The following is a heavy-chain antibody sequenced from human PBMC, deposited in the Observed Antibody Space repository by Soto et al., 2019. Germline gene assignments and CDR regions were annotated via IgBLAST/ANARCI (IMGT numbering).Heavy chain of an antibody. J-gene: IGHJ3*01. D-gene: IGHD1-1*01. CDR1: GFTFSTYP. Sequence: EVQLLESGGGLVHPGGSLRLSCADSGFTFSTYPMTWIRQAPGKGLEWVSTISATGSNTYYADTAKGRFTISRDNSKNTLYLKMNGLRLEDTAIYYCAKYRFAGSNPAGAFELWGQGTMVSVSS. CDR2: ISATGSNT. CDR3: AKYRFAGSNPAGAFEL. V-gene: IGHV3-23*01.